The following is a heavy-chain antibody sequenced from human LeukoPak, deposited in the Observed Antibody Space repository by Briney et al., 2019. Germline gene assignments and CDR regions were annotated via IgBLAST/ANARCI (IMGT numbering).Heavy chain of an antibody. CDR2: ISRSGSTI. Sequence: GGSLRLSCAASGFTFTDNCMSWIRQAPGKGLEWVSYISRSGSTIYYADSVKGRFTISRDNAKNSLYLQMNSLRAEDTAVYYCAGKRTGEFDYWGQGTLVTVSS. J-gene: IGHJ4*02. V-gene: IGHV3-11*01. D-gene: IGHD1-1*01. CDR1: GFTFTDNC. CDR3: AGKRTGEFDY.